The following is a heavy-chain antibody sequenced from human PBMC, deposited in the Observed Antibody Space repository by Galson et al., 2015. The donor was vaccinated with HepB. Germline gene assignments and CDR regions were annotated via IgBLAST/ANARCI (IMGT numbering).Heavy chain of an antibody. Sequence: SLRLSCAASGFTFDDYAMHWVRQAPGKGLEWVSGISWNSGSIGYADSVKGRFTISRDNAKNSLYLQMNSLRAEDTALYYCAKDLSSSRPLYYFDYWGQGTLVTVSS. V-gene: IGHV3-9*01. J-gene: IGHJ4*02. CDR2: ISWNSGSI. D-gene: IGHD6-13*01. CDR1: GFTFDDYA. CDR3: AKDLSSSRPLYYFDY.